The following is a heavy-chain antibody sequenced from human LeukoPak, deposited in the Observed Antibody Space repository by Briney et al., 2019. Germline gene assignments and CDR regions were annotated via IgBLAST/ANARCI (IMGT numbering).Heavy chain of an antibody. V-gene: IGHV3-33*08. J-gene: IGHJ4*02. CDR3: ARDGRGYSYTFDY. D-gene: IGHD5-18*01. CDR2: IWYDGSNK. Sequence: GGSLRLSCAASGFTFSNAWMSWVRQAPGKGLEWVAVIWYDGSNKYYADSVKGRFTISRDNSKNTLYLQMNSLRAEDTAVYYCARDGRGYSYTFDYWGQGTLVTVSS. CDR1: GFTFSNAW.